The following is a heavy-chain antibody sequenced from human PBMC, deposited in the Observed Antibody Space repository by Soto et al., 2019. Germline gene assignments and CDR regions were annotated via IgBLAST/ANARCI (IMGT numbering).Heavy chain of an antibody. J-gene: IGHJ4*02. D-gene: IGHD3-3*01. Sequence: GGSLRLSCAASGFIFSTYGMHWVRQAPGKGLEWVAVISDDGSNKYYLDSLKGRFTISRDNSKNTLYLQMNSLRAEDTAVYYCAKDYDFWSGPDYWGQGTLVTVSS. CDR1: GFIFSTYG. CDR3: AKDYDFWSGPDY. CDR2: ISDDGSNK. V-gene: IGHV3-30*18.